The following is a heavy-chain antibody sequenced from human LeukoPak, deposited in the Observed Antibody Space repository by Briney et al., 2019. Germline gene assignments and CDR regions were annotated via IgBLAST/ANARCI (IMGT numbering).Heavy chain of an antibody. CDR1: GGSISSGGYY. J-gene: IGHJ4*02. D-gene: IGHD4-17*01. V-gene: IGHV4-30-2*01. CDR3: ARVRGGYGEHNY. CDR2: IYHSGST. Sequence: SETLSLTCTVSGGSISSGGYYWSWIRQPPGKGLEWIGYIYHSGSTYYNPSLKSRVTISVDRSKNQFSLKLSSVTAADTAVYYCARVRGGYGEHNYWGQGTLVTVSS.